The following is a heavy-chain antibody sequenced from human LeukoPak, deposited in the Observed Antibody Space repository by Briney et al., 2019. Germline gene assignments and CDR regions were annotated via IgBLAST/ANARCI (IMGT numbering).Heavy chain of an antibody. Sequence: PSETLSLTCTVSAGSINSDDYYWSWIRQPAGKGLEWIGRIYSPGTNYNYNPSLKSRVTISIDTSKNQFSLKLTSVTAGDTAVYDCARGIGTSYESSRDAFDIWGQGTMVTVSS. V-gene: IGHV4-61*02. CDR2: IYSPGTN. CDR3: ARGIGTSYESSRDAFDI. D-gene: IGHD3-22*01. CDR1: AGSINSDDYY. J-gene: IGHJ3*02.